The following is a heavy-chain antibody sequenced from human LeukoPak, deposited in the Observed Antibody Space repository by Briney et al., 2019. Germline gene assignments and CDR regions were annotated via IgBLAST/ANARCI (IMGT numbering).Heavy chain of an antibody. Sequence: GGSLRLSCAASGFTFSSYAMSWVRQAPGKGLKWVSTINDNGAGTYYADSVKGRFTISRDNSKNTLYLQMNSLRAEDTAVYYCAKVRPFTIDYWGQGTLVTVSS. CDR1: GFTFSSYA. D-gene: IGHD3-10*01. CDR2: INDNGAGT. CDR3: AKVRPFTIDY. V-gene: IGHV3-23*01. J-gene: IGHJ4*02.